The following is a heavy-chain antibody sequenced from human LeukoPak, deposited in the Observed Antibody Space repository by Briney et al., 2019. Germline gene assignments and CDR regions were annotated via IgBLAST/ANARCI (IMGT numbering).Heavy chain of an antibody. D-gene: IGHD1-26*01. CDR1: GFTVSSNY. J-gene: IGHJ4*02. Sequence: PGGSLRLSCAASGFTVSSNYMSWVRQAPGKGLEWVSVIYSGGSTYYADSVKGRFTISRDNSKNTLYLQMGSLRAEDMAVYYCASSASYLYYFDYWGQGPLVTVSS. CDR3: ASSASYLYYFDY. CDR2: IYSGGST. V-gene: IGHV3-66*01.